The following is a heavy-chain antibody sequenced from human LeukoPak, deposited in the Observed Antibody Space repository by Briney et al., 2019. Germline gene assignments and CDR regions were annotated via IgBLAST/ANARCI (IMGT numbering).Heavy chain of an antibody. CDR2: ISSSGSTI. D-gene: IGHD4-23*01. Sequence: GGSLRLSCAASGFTFSDYYTSWIRQAPGKGLEWVSYISSSGSTIYYADSVKGRFTISRDNAKNSLYLQMNSLRAEDTAVYYCASTERWLTSGDAWDYWGQGTLVTVSS. CDR1: GFTFSDYY. V-gene: IGHV3-11*01. CDR3: ASTERWLTSGDAWDY. J-gene: IGHJ4*02.